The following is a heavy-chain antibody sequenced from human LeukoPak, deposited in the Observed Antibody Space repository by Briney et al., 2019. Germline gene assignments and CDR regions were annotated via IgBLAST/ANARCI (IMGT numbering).Heavy chain of an antibody. D-gene: IGHD4-17*01. J-gene: IGHJ4*02. Sequence: PGGSLRLSCAASGFTFSNAWMSWVRQAPGKGLEWVGRIKSKTDGGTTDYAAPVKGRFTISRDDSKNTLYLQMNSLKTEDTAVYYCTTDHALDYGDFDFGYWGQGTLVTVSS. CDR3: TTDHALDYGDFDFGY. CDR1: GFTFSNAW. CDR2: IKSKTDGGTT. V-gene: IGHV3-15*01.